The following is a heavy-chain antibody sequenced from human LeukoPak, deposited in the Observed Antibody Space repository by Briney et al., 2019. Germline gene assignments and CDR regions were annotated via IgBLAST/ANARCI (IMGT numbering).Heavy chain of an antibody. Sequence: SETLSLTCTVSGGSISSSSYYWGWIRQPPGKGLEWIGSIYYSGSTYYNPSLKSRVTISVDTSKNQFSLKPSSVTAADTAVYYCARRGGRRFDYWGQGTLVTVSS. CDR1: GGSISSSSYY. CDR3: ARRGGRRFDY. J-gene: IGHJ4*02. CDR2: IYYSGST. V-gene: IGHV4-39*01. D-gene: IGHD3-16*01.